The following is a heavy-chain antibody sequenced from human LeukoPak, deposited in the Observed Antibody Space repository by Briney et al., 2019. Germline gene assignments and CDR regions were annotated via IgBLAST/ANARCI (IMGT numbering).Heavy chain of an antibody. D-gene: IGHD1-7*01. CDR3: ARDRPESDWTYHPMFDL. J-gene: IGHJ5*02. CDR2: IKQDGSEK. CDR1: GFTFSSYW. Sequence: GGSLRLSCAASGFTFSSYWMSWVRQAPGKGLEWVANIKQDGSEKYYVDSVKGRFTISRDNAKNSLYLQMNSLRAEDTAVYYCARDRPESDWTYHPMFDLWGQGTLVTVSS. V-gene: IGHV3-7*01.